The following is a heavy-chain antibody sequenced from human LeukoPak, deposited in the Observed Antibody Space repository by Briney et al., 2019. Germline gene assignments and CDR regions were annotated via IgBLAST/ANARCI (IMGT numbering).Heavy chain of an antibody. V-gene: IGHV1-69*05. CDR1: GGTFSSYA. J-gene: IGHJ6*03. CDR2: IIPIFGTA. D-gene: IGHD4-17*01. CDR3: ARDRTVTVYYYYYMDV. Sequence: ASVKVSCKASGGTFSSYAISWLRQAPGQGLEWMGGIIPIFGTANYAQKFQGRVTINTDESTSTAYMELSSLRSEDTAVYYCARDRTVTVYYYYYMDVWGKGTTVTVSS.